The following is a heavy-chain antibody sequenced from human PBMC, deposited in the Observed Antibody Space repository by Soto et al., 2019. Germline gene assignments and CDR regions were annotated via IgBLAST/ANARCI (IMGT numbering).Heavy chain of an antibody. J-gene: IGHJ4*02. CDR2: INHSGST. D-gene: IGHD3-22*01. Sequence: SETLSLTCAVYGGSFSGYYWSWIRQPPGKGLEWIGEINHSGSTNYNPSLKSRVTISVDTSKNQFSLKLSSVTAADTAVYYCATSGYATFDYWGQGTLVTVSS. V-gene: IGHV4-34*01. CDR3: ATSGYATFDY. CDR1: GGSFSGYY.